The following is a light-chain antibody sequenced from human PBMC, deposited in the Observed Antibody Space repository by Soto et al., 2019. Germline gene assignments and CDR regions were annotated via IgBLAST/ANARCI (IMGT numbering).Light chain of an antibody. CDR3: SSYTSSSIVV. Sequence: QSALTQPASVSGSPGQSITISRTGTSSDVGGYNYVSWYQQHPGKAPKLMIYDVSNRPSGVSNRFSGSKSGNTASLTISGLQAEDEADYYCSSYTSSSIVVFGGGTKLTVL. J-gene: IGLJ2*01. CDR1: SSDVGGYNY. CDR2: DVS. V-gene: IGLV2-14*01.